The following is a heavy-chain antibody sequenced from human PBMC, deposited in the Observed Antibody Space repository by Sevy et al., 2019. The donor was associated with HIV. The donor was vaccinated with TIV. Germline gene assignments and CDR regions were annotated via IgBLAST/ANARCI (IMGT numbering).Heavy chain of an antibody. D-gene: IGHD1-26*01. CDR1: GGSITSLY. Sequence: SETLSLTCTVSGGSITSLYWNWIRQHPGKGLEWIANIYYNGHINYNPSLKSRFTLSLDTSKNQFSLRLGSVTAADTAIYYGAGENAWGRGYSWGQGTLFTVSS. CDR2: IYYNGHI. J-gene: IGHJ4*02. CDR3: AGENAWGRGYS. V-gene: IGHV4-59*08.